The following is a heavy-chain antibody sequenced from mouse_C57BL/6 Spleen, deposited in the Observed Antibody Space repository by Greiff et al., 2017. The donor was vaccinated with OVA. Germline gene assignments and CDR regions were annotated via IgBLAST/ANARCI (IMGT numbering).Heavy chain of an antibody. CDR3: VRGYETD. D-gene: IGHD2-10*02. CDR1: GFSFNTYA. V-gene: IGHV10-1*01. CDR2: IRSKSNNYAT. Sequence: DVKLVESGGGLVQPKGSLKLSCAASGFSFNTYAMNWVRQAPGKGLEWVARIRSKSNNYATYYADSVKDRFTISRDDSESMLYLQMNNLKTEDTAMYYCVRGYETDWGQGTLVTVSA. J-gene: IGHJ3*01.